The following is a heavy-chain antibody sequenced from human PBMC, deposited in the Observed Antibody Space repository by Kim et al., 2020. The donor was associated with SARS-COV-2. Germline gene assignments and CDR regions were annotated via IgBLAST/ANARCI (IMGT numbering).Heavy chain of an antibody. CDR2: TYYTGSS. V-gene: IGHV4-30-4*08. D-gene: IGHD2-21*02. CDR3: ARGPPIGGGDCYSH. CDR1: GGSISSGDYY. J-gene: IGHJ4*02. Sequence: SETLSLTCTVSGGSISSGDYYWSWIRQPPGKGLEWIGYTYYTGSSHYNPSLNSRVTISIDTSKNQFSLKLSPVTAADTAVYYCARGPPIGGGDCYSHWGQGTLVTVSS.